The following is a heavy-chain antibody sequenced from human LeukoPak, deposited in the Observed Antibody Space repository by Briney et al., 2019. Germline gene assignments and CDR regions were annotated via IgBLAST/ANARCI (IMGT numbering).Heavy chain of an antibody. V-gene: IGHV4-59*01. D-gene: IGHD1-26*01. J-gene: IGHJ4*02. Sequence: PSETLSLTCTVSGDSISSSFWNWIRQPPGQRLEWIGNIYYSGSTNYNPALKSRVTFSVDTTKNQVSLKLSSATAAGTAVYYCARGALGAHPVDYWGPGTLVIVSS. CDR3: ARGALGAHPVDY. CDR2: IYYSGST. CDR1: GDSISSSF.